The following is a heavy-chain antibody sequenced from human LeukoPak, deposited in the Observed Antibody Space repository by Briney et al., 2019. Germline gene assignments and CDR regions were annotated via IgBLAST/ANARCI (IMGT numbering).Heavy chain of an antibody. CDR1: GVSISSYY. D-gene: IGHD1-26*01. J-gene: IGHJ4*02. Sequence: SETLSLTCTVSGVSISSYYWSWIRQPPGKGLEWIGYIYYSGSTDYNPSLKSRVTISVDTSKNQFSLKLSSVTAADTAVFYCARHRGSPYTGSYYYFDYWGQGTLVTVSS. CDR2: IYYSGST. CDR3: ARHRGSPYTGSYYYFDY. V-gene: IGHV4-59*08.